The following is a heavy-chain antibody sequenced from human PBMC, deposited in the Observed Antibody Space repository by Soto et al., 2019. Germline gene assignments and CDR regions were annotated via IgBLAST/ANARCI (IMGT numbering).Heavy chain of an antibody. CDR3: ESNNIVLVPAPRHYYYGIDV. D-gene: IGHD2-2*01. CDR2: SLPIFGTA. J-gene: IGHJ6*02. CDR1: GGTVSSYA. V-gene: IGHV1-69*12. Sequence: QVQLVQSGAEVKKPGSSVKVSCKASGGTVSSYAISWVRQAPGQGLEWMGGSLPIFGTANYAQKFQGRVTIAAPESTRTDYMELRSLSSEDTAVYYCESNNIVLVPAPRHYYYGIDVWGQGTTVTVSS.